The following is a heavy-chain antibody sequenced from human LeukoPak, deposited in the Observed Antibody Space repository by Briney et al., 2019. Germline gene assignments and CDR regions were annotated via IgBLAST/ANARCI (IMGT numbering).Heavy chain of an antibody. CDR2: IYYSGST. V-gene: IGHV4-59*01. J-gene: IGHJ6*02. CDR1: GGSISSYY. D-gene: IGHD3-10*01. Sequence: PSETLSLTCTVSGGSISSYYWSWIRQPPGKGLEWIGYIYYSGSTNYNPSLKSRVTISVDTSKNQFSLKLSSVTAADTAVYYCARVETQYCYGSGSYYTGYYYGMDVWGQGTTVTVSS. CDR3: ARVETQYCYGSGSYYTGYYYGMDV.